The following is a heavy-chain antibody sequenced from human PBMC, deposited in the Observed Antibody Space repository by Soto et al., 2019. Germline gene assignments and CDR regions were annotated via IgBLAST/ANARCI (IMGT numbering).Heavy chain of an antibody. CDR2: ISPYTGNT. CDR1: GYIFVNYG. J-gene: IGHJ6*02. V-gene: IGHV1-18*01. Sequence: QVQLVQSGDEVKKPGASVKVSCKASGYIFVNYGIALVRQAPGQGLEWMGWISPYTGNTHSATKIQGRLTMTTDRSTSTAYMDLGSLTSDDTAVYYCVMVDNYVTPTPQDVWGQGTTVNVSS. CDR3: VMVDNYVTPTPQDV. D-gene: IGHD3-16*01.